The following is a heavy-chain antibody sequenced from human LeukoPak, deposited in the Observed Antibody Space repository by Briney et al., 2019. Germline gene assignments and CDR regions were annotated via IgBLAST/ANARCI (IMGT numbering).Heavy chain of an antibody. CDR3: AKVLGHTGYYYYYYMDV. CDR2: ISSSSSYI. J-gene: IGHJ6*03. CDR1: GFTFNNFA. V-gene: IGHV3-21*01. Sequence: GGSLRLSCAASGFTFNNFAMSWVRQAPGKGLEWVSSISSSSSYIYYADSVKGRFTISRDNSKNTLYLQMNSLRAEDTAVYYCAKVLGHTGYYYYYYMDVWGKGTTVTISS. D-gene: IGHD7-27*01.